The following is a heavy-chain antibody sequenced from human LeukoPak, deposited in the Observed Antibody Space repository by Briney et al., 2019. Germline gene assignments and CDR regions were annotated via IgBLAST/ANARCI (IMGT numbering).Heavy chain of an antibody. J-gene: IGHJ6*03. CDR3: IRTLIVATSPYMDV. CDR2: VNSDGTGT. Sequence: GVSQSLFCAASGYTFSSYCMHWVRQATGEGLVWVSRVNSDGTGTTYAGSVEGRFTISRDNAKNTPVLQMNSLRAEDTAIYYCIRTLIVATSPYMDVWGKGTTVTVSS. D-gene: IGHD5-12*01. V-gene: IGHV3-74*01. CDR1: GYTFSSYC.